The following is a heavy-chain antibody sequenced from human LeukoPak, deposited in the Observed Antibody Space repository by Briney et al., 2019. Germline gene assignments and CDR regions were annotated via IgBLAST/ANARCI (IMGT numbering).Heavy chain of an antibody. D-gene: IGHD2-2*01. J-gene: IGHJ6*03. CDR3: ARRYCNSISCYHMDV. CDR2: IYSNGST. CDR1: GGSISSFY. Sequence: KSSETLSLTFTVSGGSISSFYWSWIRQSPGKGLEWIGIIYSNGSTNYNPSLKSRVTIPVDTSNNQFSLKLSSMTAADTAVYYCARRYCNSISCYHMDVWGKGTTVTVSS. V-gene: IGHV4-4*09.